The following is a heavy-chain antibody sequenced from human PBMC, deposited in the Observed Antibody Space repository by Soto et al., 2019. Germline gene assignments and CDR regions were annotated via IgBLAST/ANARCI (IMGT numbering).Heavy chain of an antibody. J-gene: IGHJ4*02. CDR3: AREGFSGYEALDY. Sequence: QVHLQESGPGLLKPSETLSLTCSVSGGPIRSYYLSWVRQAPGKGLEWIAYIAYTGITGYNPSLRSRVTIPGDTSQNVFSLKMTSVTAADTAVYYCAREGFSGYEALDYWGQGILVTVSS. V-gene: IGHV4-59*01. D-gene: IGHD5-12*01. CDR1: GGPIRSYY. CDR2: IAYTGIT.